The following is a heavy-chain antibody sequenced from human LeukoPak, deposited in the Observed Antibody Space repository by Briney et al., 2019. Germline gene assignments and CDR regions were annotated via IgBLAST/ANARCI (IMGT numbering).Heavy chain of an antibody. V-gene: IGHV4-61*09. CDR1: GGSVNSASHY. Sequence: SETLSLTCTVSGGSVNSASHYWNWIRQPAGKGLEWIGHIYTSGSTDYNPTLKSRVTISVDTSKNQFSLTLNSVTAADTAVYYCAKSFYSSRWSFDSWGQETLVTVSS. D-gene: IGHD6-13*01. J-gene: IGHJ4*02. CDR3: AKSFYSSRWSFDS. CDR2: IYTSGST.